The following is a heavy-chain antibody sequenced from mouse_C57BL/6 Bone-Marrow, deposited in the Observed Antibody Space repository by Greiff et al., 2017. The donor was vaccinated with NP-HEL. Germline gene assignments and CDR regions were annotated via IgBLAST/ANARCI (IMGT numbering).Heavy chain of an antibody. CDR1: GYTFTSYW. D-gene: IGHD1-1*01. CDR3: ASEYYAGNSLDY. V-gene: IGHV1-7*01. Sequence: VQLQQSGAELAQPGASVKLSCTASGYTFTSYWMHWVKQRPGQGLEWIGYINPSSGYTKYNQKFKDKATLTADKSSSTTYMRLSSLAYADSAVDYSASEYYAGNSLDYGGQGTTLTVSS. CDR2: INPSSGYT. J-gene: IGHJ2*01.